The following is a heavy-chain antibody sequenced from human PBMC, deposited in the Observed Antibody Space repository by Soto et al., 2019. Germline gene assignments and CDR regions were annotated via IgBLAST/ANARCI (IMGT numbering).Heavy chain of an antibody. D-gene: IGHD2-8*02. CDR1: GFTFNTYG. CDR2: IWYDGSNK. CDR3: ARSDCTGAYCYTWPFNYGVDV. J-gene: IGHJ6*02. Sequence: GGSLSLSCTTSGFTFNTYGMHWVRHAPGKGLEWVAIIWYDGSNKYYADSVKGRFTISRDNSKNTLYLQMNSLRAEDTALYYCARSDCTGAYCYTWPFNYGVDVWGQGTTVTVSS. V-gene: IGHV3-33*08.